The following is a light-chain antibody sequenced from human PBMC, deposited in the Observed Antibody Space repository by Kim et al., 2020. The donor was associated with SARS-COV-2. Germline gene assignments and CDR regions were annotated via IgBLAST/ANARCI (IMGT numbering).Light chain of an antibody. Sequence: DIQMTQSPSTLSASVGDRVTITCRASQSISNWLAWYQQKPGKAPKVLIYKASSLESGVPSRFSGSGSGTEFTLTISSLQPDDFATYYCQQYNSNPLTFGGGTKVDIK. J-gene: IGKJ4*01. V-gene: IGKV1-5*03. CDR2: KAS. CDR3: QQYNSNPLT. CDR1: QSISNW.